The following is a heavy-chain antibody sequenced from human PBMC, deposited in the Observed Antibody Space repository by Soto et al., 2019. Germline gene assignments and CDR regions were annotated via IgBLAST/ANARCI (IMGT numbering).Heavy chain of an antibody. CDR3: ARDLHPMVRGVIDWFDP. CDR1: GYTFTSYG. D-gene: IGHD3-10*01. J-gene: IGHJ5*02. V-gene: IGHV1-18*01. Sequence: ASVKVSCKASGYTFTSYGISWVRQAPGQGLEWMGWISAYNGNTNYAQKLQGRVTMTTDTSTSTAYMELRSLRSDDTAVYYCARDLHPMVRGVIDWFDPWGQGTLVTVSS. CDR2: ISAYNGNT.